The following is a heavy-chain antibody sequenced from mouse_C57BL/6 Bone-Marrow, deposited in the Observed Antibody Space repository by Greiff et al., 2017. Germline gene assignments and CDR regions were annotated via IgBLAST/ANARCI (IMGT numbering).Heavy chain of an antibody. J-gene: IGHJ1*03. Sequence: EVMLVESGAGLVKPGGSLKLSCAASGFTFSSYAMSWVRQTPEKRLEWVAYISSGGDYIYYADTVKVRFTISRDNARNTMYLQMSSLKSEDTAMYYCTYYDGSSYWYFDVWGTGTTVTVSS. CDR2: ISSGGDYI. CDR3: TYYDGSSYWYFDV. CDR1: GFTFSSYA. D-gene: IGHD1-1*01. V-gene: IGHV5-9-1*02.